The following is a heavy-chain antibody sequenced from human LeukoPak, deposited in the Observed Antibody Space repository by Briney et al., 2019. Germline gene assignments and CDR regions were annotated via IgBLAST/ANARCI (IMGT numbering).Heavy chain of an antibody. CDR3: ARAGEYCSGGSCYSVGTFDI. CDR1: GGTFSCYA. CDR2: IIPIFGTA. Sequence: SVKVSCKASGGTFSCYAISWVRQAPGQGLEWMGGIIPIFGTANYAQKFQGRGTITADKSTSTAYMELSSLRSEDTAVYYCARAGEYCSGGSCYSVGTFDIWGQGTIVTVSS. V-gene: IGHV1-69*06. J-gene: IGHJ3*02. D-gene: IGHD2-15*01.